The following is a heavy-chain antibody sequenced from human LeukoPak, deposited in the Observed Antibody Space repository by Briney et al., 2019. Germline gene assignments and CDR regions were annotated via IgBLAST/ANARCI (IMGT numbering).Heavy chain of an antibody. V-gene: IGHV3-21*01. Sequence: GGSLRLSCAASGFTFSSYSMNWVRQAPGKGLEWVSSISSSSSYIYYADSVKGRFTISRDNAKNSLYLQMNSLRAEDTAVYYCARVGRRLGELSPGAFDIWGQGTMVTVSS. CDR2: ISSSSSYI. CDR1: GFTFSSYS. D-gene: IGHD3-16*02. CDR3: ARVGRRLGELSPGAFDI. J-gene: IGHJ3*02.